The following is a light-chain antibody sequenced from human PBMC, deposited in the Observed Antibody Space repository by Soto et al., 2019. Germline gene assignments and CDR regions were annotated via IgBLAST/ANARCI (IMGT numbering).Light chain of an antibody. V-gene: IGKV3-15*01. CDR1: QSVSTR. CDR3: QQYHNSPPT. CDR2: GAS. J-gene: IGKJ1*01. Sequence: EIVMTQSPATLSVSPGERVTFSCRASQSVSTRLAWYQHKPGQAPRLLISGASTGATGIPPRFSGGGSGTDFTLTISRLEPEDFAVYYCQQYHNSPPTFGQGTKVDIK.